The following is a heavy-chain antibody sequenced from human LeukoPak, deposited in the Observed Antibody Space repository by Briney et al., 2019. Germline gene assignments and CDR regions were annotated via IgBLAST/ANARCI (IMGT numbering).Heavy chain of an antibody. D-gene: IGHD6-13*01. CDR1: GFTFSTYS. Sequence: GGSLRLSCAASGFTFSTYSMNWVRQAPGKGLEWVSSISSSSIYIYYADSVKGRFTISRDNAKNSLYLQMNSLRAEDTAVYYCARVSSSSWYGGYYYFYMDVWGKGTTVTVSS. CDR3: ARVSSSSWYGGYYYFYMDV. V-gene: IGHV3-21*01. CDR2: ISSSSIYI. J-gene: IGHJ6*03.